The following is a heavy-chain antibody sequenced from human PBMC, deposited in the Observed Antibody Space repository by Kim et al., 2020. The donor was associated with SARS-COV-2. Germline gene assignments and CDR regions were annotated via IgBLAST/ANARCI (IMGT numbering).Heavy chain of an antibody. CDR3: SRISDGSGIYSRFYYYAMDV. D-gene: IGHD3-10*01. J-gene: IGHJ6*02. CDR1: GFIFSNYG. CDR2: ISYDGTKK. V-gene: IGHV3-33*05. Sequence: GGSLRLSCAASGFIFSNYGMHWVRQAPGKGLEWVAVISYDGTKKYYANSVKGRFTISRDNYKNTLYLQMNSLRAEDTAVYYCSRISDGSGIYSRFYYYAMDVWGQGTTVTVSS.